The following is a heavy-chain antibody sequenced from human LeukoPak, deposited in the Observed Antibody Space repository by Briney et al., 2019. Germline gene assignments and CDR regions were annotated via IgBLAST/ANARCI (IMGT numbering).Heavy chain of an antibody. V-gene: IGHV4-39*01. D-gene: IGHD2-2*01. J-gene: IGHJ4*02. Sequence: SETLSLTCTVSGGSIISSSFYWGWIRQPPGKGLEWIGSIYYNGRTYYNPSLKGRVTISADTSKNQFSLDLNSVTAADTAVYYWAATITLPAAMGFDYWGQGTLVTVSS. CDR1: GGSIISSSFY. CDR2: IYYNGRT. CDR3: AATITLPAAMGFDY.